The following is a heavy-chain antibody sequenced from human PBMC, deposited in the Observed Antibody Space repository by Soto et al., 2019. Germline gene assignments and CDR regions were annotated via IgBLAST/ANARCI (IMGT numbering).Heavy chain of an antibody. CDR2: INHSGST. V-gene: IGHV4-39*07. Sequence: ASQTLSLTCTVSGGSISSSSYYWGWIRQPPGKGLEWIGEINHSGSTNYNPSLKSRVTISVDTSKNQFSLKLSSVTAADTAVYYCARGGDYYDSSGYPDYWGQGTLVTVSS. J-gene: IGHJ4*02. CDR3: ARGGDYYDSSGYPDY. D-gene: IGHD3-22*01. CDR1: GGSISSSSYY.